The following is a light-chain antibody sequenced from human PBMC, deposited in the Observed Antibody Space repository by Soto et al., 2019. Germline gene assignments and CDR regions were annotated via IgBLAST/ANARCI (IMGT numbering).Light chain of an antibody. CDR2: DAS. Sequence: EIVLTQSPAILSVSPGERATLSCRASQSISRSLAWYQQKPGQAPRLLISDASTRSTGIPARFSGSGSGTEFTLTISSVQSEDFALNYCHQYNSWPPGTFGQGTKVEIK. CDR1: QSISRS. CDR3: HQYNSWPPGT. J-gene: IGKJ2*01. V-gene: IGKV3-15*01.